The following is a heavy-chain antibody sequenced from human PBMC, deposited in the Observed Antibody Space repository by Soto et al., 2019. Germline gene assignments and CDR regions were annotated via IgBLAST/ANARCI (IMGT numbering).Heavy chain of an antibody. CDR3: SKVLERTVNTRKHVLVKDV. J-gene: IGHJ6*02. Sequence: EVQLLESGGGLVQPGGSLRLSCTASGFTFSSYAMSWVRQAPGKGLEWVSTISGSGGSTYYADSVKGRFTISRDNFQDTPDLQKNSLRAEDKAVKYWSKVLERTVNTRKHVLVKDVWGPGAKVNLSS. CDR1: GFTFSSYA. D-gene: IGHD3-16*02. CDR2: ISGSGGST. V-gene: IGHV3-23*01.